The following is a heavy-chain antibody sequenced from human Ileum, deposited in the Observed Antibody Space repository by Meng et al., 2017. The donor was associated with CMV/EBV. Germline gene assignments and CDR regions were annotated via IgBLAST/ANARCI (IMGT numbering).Heavy chain of an antibody. CDR1: GGSISSGDYY. CDR2: TYHGGRT. D-gene: IGHD2-2*01. Sequence: SETLSLTCTVSGGSISSGDYYWTWVRQPPGKGLEWIGFTYHGGRTYYNPSLKSRVTISIDSSKNQFSLRMSSVTAADTAVYYCARTEDFHTTRCYTGFDPWGQGTLVTVSS. V-gene: IGHV4-30-4*08. J-gene: IGHJ5*02. CDR3: ARTEDFHTTRCYTGFDP.